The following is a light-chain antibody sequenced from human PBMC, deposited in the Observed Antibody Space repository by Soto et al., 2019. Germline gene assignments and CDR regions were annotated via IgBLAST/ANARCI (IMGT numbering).Light chain of an antibody. V-gene: IGKV3-20*01. Sequence: EIVLTQSPGTLSLSPGERATLSCMASQSVSSSYLAWYQQKPGQAPRLLIYGASSRATGIPDRFSGSGSGTEFTLTISSLQSEDFAVYYCQQYNNWWTFGQGSKVDIK. CDR2: GAS. CDR3: QQYNNWWT. J-gene: IGKJ1*01. CDR1: QSVSSSY.